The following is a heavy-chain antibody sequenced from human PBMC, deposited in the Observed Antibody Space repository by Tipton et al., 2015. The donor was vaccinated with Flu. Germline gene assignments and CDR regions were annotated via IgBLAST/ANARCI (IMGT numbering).Heavy chain of an antibody. J-gene: IGHJ5*01. CDR3: ARRDFSNYVSDPKSWFDS. V-gene: IGHV4-38-2*01. CDR2: ISHSGTT. D-gene: IGHD4-11*01. Sequence: TLSLTCAVSGDSISSDFYWAWIRQPPGKGLEWIGSISHSGTTNYNPSLQSRVSISIDTSKNQFSLKMTSMTAADTAVYYCARRDFSNYVSDPKSWFDSWGQGTLVTVSS. CDR1: GDSISSDFY.